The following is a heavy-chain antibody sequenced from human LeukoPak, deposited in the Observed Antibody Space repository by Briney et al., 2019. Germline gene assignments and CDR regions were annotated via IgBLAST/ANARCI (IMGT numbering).Heavy chain of an antibody. J-gene: IGHJ4*02. V-gene: IGHV3-33*01. D-gene: IGHD1-26*01. Sequence: PGGSLRLSCAASGFIFKTYAMHWVRQAPGEGLEWVTMIWYDGSNKYYGDSVKGRFTISRDNAKNTLYLQLSSLRAEDTAVYYCARGGSVGAKGHDYWGQGTLVTVSS. CDR3: ARGGSVGAKGHDY. CDR1: GFIFKTYA. CDR2: IWYDGSNK.